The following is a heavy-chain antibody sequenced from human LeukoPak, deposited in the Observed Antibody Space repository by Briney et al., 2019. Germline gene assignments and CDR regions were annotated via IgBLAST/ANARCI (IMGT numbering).Heavy chain of an antibody. Sequence: QPGGSLRLSCTASGFAFHDYSMHWVRQAPGKGLEWVSDISWDSSSIDYADSVKGRFTISRDNAQKSLYLQVNSLRTDDTALYYCARAPYGSGAAIDYWGQGTLVTVSS. CDR2: ISWDSSSI. J-gene: IGHJ4*02. CDR1: GFAFHDYS. CDR3: ARAPYGSGAAIDY. V-gene: IGHV3-9*01. D-gene: IGHD3-10*01.